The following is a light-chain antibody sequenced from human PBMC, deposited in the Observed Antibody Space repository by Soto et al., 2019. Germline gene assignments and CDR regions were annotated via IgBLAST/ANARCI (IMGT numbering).Light chain of an antibody. Sequence: QTAMPHPASVSWSPGQLITISCTGTSSDVGGYNYVSWYQQHPGKAPKLMIYDVSNRPSGVSNRFSGSKSGNTASLTISGFQAEDEDDYYCSSHTSSSTSSVFGTGTKV. CDR1: SSDVGGYNY. V-gene: IGLV2-14*01. CDR2: DVS. J-gene: IGLJ1*01. CDR3: SSHTSSSTSSV.